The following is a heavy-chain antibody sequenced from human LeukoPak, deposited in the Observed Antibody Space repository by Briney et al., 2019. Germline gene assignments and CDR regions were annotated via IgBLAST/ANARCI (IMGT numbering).Heavy chain of an antibody. CDR2: IYTSGST. V-gene: IGHV4-61*02. D-gene: IGHD2-2*02. Sequence: PSETLSLTCTVSGGSISSGSYYWSWIRQPAGKGLEWIGRIYTSGSTNYNPSLKSRVTISVDTPKNQFSLKLSSVTAADTAVYYCARRSPGAAYNAFDIWGQGTMVTVSS. CDR3: ARRSPGAAYNAFDI. CDR1: GGSISSGSYY. J-gene: IGHJ3*02.